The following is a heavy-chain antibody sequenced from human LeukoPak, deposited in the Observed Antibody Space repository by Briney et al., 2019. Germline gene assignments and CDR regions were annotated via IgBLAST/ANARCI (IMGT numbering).Heavy chain of an antibody. V-gene: IGHV3-23*01. CDR2: IDYSGGST. D-gene: IGHD3-10*01. CDR3: AKVPYSDYGSGRPPFMDV. Sequence: GGSLRLSCAASGFTFSSYAMSWVGQAPGKGLEWVSTIDYSGGSTYYADSVKGRFTLSRDNSKNTLYMQMNSLRAEDTAIYYCAKVPYSDYGSGRPPFMDVWGQGTTVAVS. J-gene: IGHJ6*02. CDR1: GFTFSSYA.